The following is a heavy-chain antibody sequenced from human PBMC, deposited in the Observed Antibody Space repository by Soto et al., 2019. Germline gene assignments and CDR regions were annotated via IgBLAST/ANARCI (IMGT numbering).Heavy chain of an antibody. CDR3: AAYDSEGYFDY. V-gene: IGHV4-59*01. CDR1: CDSITNFH. CDR2: VYFSGST. Sequence: ASETLSLTCTVSCDSITNFHWSWIRQPPGKGLEWIGYVYFSGSTKYNPSFKSRVTMSIDTSKNEFSLRLISVTAADSAAYFCAAYDSEGYFDYWGQGALVTVSS. J-gene: IGHJ4*02. D-gene: IGHD3-22*01.